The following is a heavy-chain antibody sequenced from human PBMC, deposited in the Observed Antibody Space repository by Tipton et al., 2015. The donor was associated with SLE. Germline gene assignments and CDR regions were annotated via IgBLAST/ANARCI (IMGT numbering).Heavy chain of an antibody. Sequence: TLSLTCTVSGGSISFDYWSWIRQSAGRGLEWIGRIYSSGDRDYNPSLRSRVTMSIDASQNRVSLRLTSVTAADTAIYYCSRGGASSKWLDPWGQGTLVTVSS. CDR2: IYSSGDR. J-gene: IGHJ5*02. V-gene: IGHV4-4*07. D-gene: IGHD6-6*01. CDR3: SRGGASSKWLDP. CDR1: GGSISFDY.